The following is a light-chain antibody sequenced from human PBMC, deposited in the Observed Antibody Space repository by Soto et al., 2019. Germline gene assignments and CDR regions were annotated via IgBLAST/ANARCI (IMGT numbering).Light chain of an antibody. J-gene: IGLJ2*01. CDR3: AAWDDSLNGVV. Sequence: QSVLTQPPSASGTPGQRVTMSCAGSSSNIGRNTVNWYQQFPGTAPKLLIYSNNQRPSGVPDRFSGSKSGTSASLAISGLQSEDEADYYCAAWDDSLNGVVFGGGTKLNVL. V-gene: IGLV1-44*01. CDR2: SNN. CDR1: SSNIGRNT.